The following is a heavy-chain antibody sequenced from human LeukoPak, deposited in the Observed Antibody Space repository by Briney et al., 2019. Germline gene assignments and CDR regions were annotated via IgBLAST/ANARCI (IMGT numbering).Heavy chain of an antibody. D-gene: IGHD3-22*01. Sequence: GGSLRLSCAASGFTVSSNYMSWVRQAPGKGLEWASVIYSGGSTYYADSVKGRFTISRHNSKNTLYLQMNSLRAEDTAVYYCARALAYYYDSSGYSAFDIWAKGQWSPSLQ. CDR1: GFTVSSNY. CDR2: IYSGGST. V-gene: IGHV3-53*04. CDR3: ARALAYYYDSSGYSAFDI. J-gene: IGHJ3*02.